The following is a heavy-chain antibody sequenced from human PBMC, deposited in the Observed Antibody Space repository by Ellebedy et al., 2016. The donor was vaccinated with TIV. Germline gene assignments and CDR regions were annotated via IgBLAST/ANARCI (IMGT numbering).Heavy chain of an antibody. Sequence: PGGSLRLSCAASGFTFSNHSMNWVRQAPGKGLEWVSYISSTGTTIYYADSVKGRFTISRDNAKLSLYLQMNSLTAEDTAVYYCASVAYDIWGQGTMVTVSS. CDR2: ISSTGTTI. CDR3: ASVAYDI. V-gene: IGHV3-48*04. J-gene: IGHJ3*02. CDR1: GFTFSNHS.